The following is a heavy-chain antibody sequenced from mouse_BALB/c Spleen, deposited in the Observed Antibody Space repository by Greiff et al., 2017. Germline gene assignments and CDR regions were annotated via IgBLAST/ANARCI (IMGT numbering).Heavy chain of an antibody. CDR1: GFSLTGYG. CDR3: ARDRAPYGNYLDY. Sequence: QVQLKESGPGLVAPSQSLSITCTVSGFSLTGYGVNWVRQPPGKGLEWLGMIWGDGSTDYNSALKSRLSISKDNSKSQVFLKMNSLQTDDTARYYCARDRAPYGNYLDYWGQGTTLTVSS. D-gene: IGHD2-1*01. CDR2: IWGDGST. J-gene: IGHJ2*01. V-gene: IGHV2-6-7*01.